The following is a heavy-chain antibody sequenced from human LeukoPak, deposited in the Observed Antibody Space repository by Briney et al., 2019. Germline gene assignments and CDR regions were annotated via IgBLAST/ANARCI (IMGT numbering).Heavy chain of an antibody. D-gene: IGHD3-9*01. CDR2: ISVYNGNT. Sequence: ASVKVSCKASGYTFNNYGITWVRQAPGQGLEWMGWISVYNGNTNYTQNLQGRVTLTTDTSTSTAYMELGSLRSDDTAVYYCARDKLRLATGSNYFDDWGQGTLVTVSS. V-gene: IGHV1-18*01. CDR3: ARDKLRLATGSNYFDD. J-gene: IGHJ4*02. CDR1: GYTFNNYG.